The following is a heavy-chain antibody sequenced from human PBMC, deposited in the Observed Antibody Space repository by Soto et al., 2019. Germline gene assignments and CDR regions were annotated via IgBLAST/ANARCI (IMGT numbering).Heavy chain of an antibody. V-gene: IGHV4-34*01. CDR1: HGSFTDYL. Sequence: XETLSVPCPAHHGSFTDYLWTWIRQSPGRGLEWIGEINHRGGATYNPSLRSRVTISIDTSKNHFSLSLRSLTEADTAVYYCVARGMTYDFLSGPQPFDSWGQGTLVTVSS. D-gene: IGHD3-3*01. J-gene: IGHJ5*01. CDR2: INHRGGA. CDR3: VARGMTYDFLSGPQPFDS.